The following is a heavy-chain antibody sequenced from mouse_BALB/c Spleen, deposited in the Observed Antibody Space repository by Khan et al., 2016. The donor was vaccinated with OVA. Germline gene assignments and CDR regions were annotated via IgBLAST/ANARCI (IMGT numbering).Heavy chain of an antibody. V-gene: IGHV5-6-4*01. D-gene: IGHD3-3*01. CDR1: GFSFTTYS. CDR2: INSGSSYT. Sequence: EVELVESGGGLVRPGGSLKLSCTASGFSFTTYSMHWVRQAPGKGLEWVATINSGSSYTYYPDSVKGRFTISRDTANNTLYFQMSSLKYEDTAMYYSTRDGDTARWSRDDWSAGTTLTVSS. CDR3: TRDGDTARWSRDD. J-gene: IGHJ1*01.